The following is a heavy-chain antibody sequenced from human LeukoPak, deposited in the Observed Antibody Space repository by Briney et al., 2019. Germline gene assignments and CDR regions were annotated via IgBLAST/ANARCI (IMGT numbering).Heavy chain of an antibody. CDR2: IYYSGST. V-gene: IGHV4-31*03. CDR3: ARDRSRSGWYYGMDV. CDR1: GGSISSGGYY. D-gene: IGHD6-25*01. Sequence: PSETLSLTCTVSGGSISSGGYYWSWIRQHPGKGLEWIGYIYYSGSTYYNLSLKSRVTISVDTSKNQFSLKLSSVTAADTAMYYCARDRSRSGWYYGMDVWGQGTTVTVSS. J-gene: IGHJ6*02.